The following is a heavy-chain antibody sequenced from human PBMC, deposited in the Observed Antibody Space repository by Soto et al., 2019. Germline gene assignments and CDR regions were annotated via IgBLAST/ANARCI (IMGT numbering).Heavy chain of an antibody. Sequence: GGSLRLSCTASGFTFSSYWMSWVRQAPGKGLEWVANIKQDGSEKYYVDSVKGRFTISRDNAKNSLYLQMNSLRAEDTAVYYCARFLCSSTSCLQPDFDYWGQGTLVTVSS. CDR1: GFTFSSYW. CDR3: ARFLCSSTSCLQPDFDY. CDR2: IKQDGSEK. J-gene: IGHJ4*02. V-gene: IGHV3-7*01. D-gene: IGHD2-2*01.